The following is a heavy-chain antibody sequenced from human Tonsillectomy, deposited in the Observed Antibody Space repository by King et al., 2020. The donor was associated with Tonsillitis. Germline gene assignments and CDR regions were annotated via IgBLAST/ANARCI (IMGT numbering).Heavy chain of an antibody. CDR2: IWYDGSKK. CDR1: GFSFRRYG. D-gene: IGHD6-13*01. CDR3: ASNGYERDY. Sequence: VQLVESGGGVVQPGRSLRLSCAASGFSFRRYGMHWVRQAPGKGLEWVAIIWYDGSKKYYADSVKGRFTISRANSKSTLYLQMNSLRAEDTAVYYWASNGYERDYWGQGTLVTVSS. J-gene: IGHJ4*02. V-gene: IGHV3-33*08.